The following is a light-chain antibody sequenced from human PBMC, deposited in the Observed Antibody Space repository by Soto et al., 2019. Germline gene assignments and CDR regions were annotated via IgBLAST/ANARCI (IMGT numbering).Light chain of an antibody. CDR1: QSVSSN. CDR3: QQYINWPRT. Sequence: EIVLTQSPGTLSLSPGERATLSCRASQSVSSNLAWYQQNPGQAPRLLIYGASTRATGIPARFSGSGSGTEFTLTISSLQSEDFAVYYCQQYINWPRTFGQGTKVEIK. V-gene: IGKV3-15*01. J-gene: IGKJ1*01. CDR2: GAS.